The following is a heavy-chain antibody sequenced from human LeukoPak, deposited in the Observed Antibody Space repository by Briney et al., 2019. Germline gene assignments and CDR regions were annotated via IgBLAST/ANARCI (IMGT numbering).Heavy chain of an antibody. V-gene: IGHV1-46*01. J-gene: IGHJ4*02. CDR1: GYTFTSYY. CDR2: INPSGGST. CDR3: ARDLPREDTVDY. Sequence: GASVKVSCKASGYTFTSYYMHRVRQAPGQGLEWMGIINPSGGSTSYAQKFQGRVTMTRDTSTSTVYMELSSLRSEDTAVYYCARDLPREDTVDYWGQGTLVTVSS.